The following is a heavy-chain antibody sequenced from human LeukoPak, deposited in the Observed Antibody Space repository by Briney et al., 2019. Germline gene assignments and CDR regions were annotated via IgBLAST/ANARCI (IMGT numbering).Heavy chain of an antibody. CDR2: INPSGGST. V-gene: IGHV1-46*01. D-gene: IGHD1-7*01. CDR1: GYTFTSYY. Sequence: ASVKVSCKASGYTFTSYYMDWVRQAPGQGLEWMGIINPSGGSTSYAQKFQGRVTMTRDMSTSTVYMELSSQRSEDTAVYYCAREFGWNYHSLDYWGQGTLVTVSS. J-gene: IGHJ4*02. CDR3: AREFGWNYHSLDY.